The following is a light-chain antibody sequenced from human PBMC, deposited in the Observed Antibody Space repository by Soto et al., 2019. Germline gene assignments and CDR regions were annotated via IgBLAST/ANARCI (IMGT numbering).Light chain of an antibody. CDR1: QSLSSY. J-gene: IGKJ2*01. CDR3: QQSYRPPYP. V-gene: IGKV1-39*01. Sequence: DIQLTQSPSSLSASVGERVTITCRANQSLSSYLNWYQLKPGKAPTLLIYAASTLQRGVPSRFSGSGSGTDFTLTIRSLQLDDFATYSCQQSYRPPYPFGQGTKVDIK. CDR2: AAS.